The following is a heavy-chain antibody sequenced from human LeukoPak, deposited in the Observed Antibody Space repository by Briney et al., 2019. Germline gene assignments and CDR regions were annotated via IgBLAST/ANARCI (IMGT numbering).Heavy chain of an antibody. V-gene: IGHV4-39*01. J-gene: IGHJ6*02. CDR2: IYYSGST. Sequence: SETLSLTCTVSGGSISSSSYYWGWIRQPPGKGLEWIGSIYYSGSTYYNPSLKSRVTISVDTSKNQFSLKLSSVTAADTAVYCCARSHYDILTGYYTVNYYYGMDVWGQGTTVTVSS. D-gene: IGHD3-9*01. CDR3: ARSHYDILTGYYTVNYYYGMDV. CDR1: GGSISSSSYY.